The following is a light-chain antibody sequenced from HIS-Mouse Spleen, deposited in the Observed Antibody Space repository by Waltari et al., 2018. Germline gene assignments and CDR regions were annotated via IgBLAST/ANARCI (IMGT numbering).Light chain of an antibody. J-gene: IGLJ2*01. CDR3: SSYAGSNNLV. CDR2: EVS. V-gene: IGLV2-8*01. Sequence: QSALTQPPSASGSPGQSVTISCTGTSSDVGGYNYVSWYQQHPGQAPQLMIYEVSKRPSGVPGRFSGSKSGNTGSLTVSGLQAEDEADYYCSSYAGSNNLVFGGGTKLTVL. CDR1: SSDVGGYNY.